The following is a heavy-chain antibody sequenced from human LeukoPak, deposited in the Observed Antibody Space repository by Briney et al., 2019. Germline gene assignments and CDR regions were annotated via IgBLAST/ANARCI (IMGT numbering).Heavy chain of an antibody. Sequence: PSETLSLTCAVYGGSFSGYYWSWIRQPPGKGLEWIGEINHSGSTNYNPSLKSRVTISVDTSKNQFSLKLSSVTAADTAVYYCARDYYDSSGYYLWGQGTLVTVSS. V-gene: IGHV4-34*01. D-gene: IGHD3-22*01. J-gene: IGHJ5*02. CDR1: GGSFSGYY. CDR3: ARDYYDSSGYYL. CDR2: INHSGST.